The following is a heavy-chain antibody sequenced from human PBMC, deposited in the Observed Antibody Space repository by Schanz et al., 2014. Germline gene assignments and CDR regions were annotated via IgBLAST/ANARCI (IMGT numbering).Heavy chain of an antibody. CDR3: ARDPYSASYFPSPPLYGLDV. CDR2: INPSGGST. CDR1: GYTFTSYA. D-gene: IGHD1-26*01. J-gene: IGHJ6*02. Sequence: QVQLVQSGAEVKKPGASVKVSCKASGYTFTSYAISWVRQAPGQGLEWMATINPSGGSTSFAQKFQGRVTMTRATSTSTVNMELTSLRSEDTAVYYCARDPYSASYFPSPPLYGLDVWGQGTTVTVSS. V-gene: IGHV1-46*01.